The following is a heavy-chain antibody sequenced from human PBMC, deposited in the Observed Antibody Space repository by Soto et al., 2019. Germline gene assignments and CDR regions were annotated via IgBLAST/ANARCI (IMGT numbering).Heavy chain of an antibody. CDR1: GGSISSGDYY. D-gene: IGHD6-6*01. Sequence: QVQLQESGPGLVKPSQTLSLTCTVSGGSISSGDYYWRWIRQPPGKGLEWIGYIYHSGSTYYNPYLKSRVTISVDTSKNQFSLKLSSVTAADTAVYYCARERPDGARLDPWGQGTLVTVSS. J-gene: IGHJ5*02. CDR2: IYHSGST. V-gene: IGHV4-30-4*01. CDR3: ARERPDGARLDP.